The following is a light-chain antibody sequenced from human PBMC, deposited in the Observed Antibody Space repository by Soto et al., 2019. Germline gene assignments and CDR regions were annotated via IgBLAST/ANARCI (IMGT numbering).Light chain of an antibody. J-gene: IGLJ3*02. CDR3: GTWDSRRRAGV. CDR1: SSNIAKNY. Sequence: VLTQPPSVSAAPGQKVTVSFSGSSSNIAKNYVAWYQQLPGTAPKLLIYDNNKRPSGITDRFSGSKSGTSATLGITGLQTGDEADYYCGTWDSRRRAGVFCGGPKVTVL. CDR2: DNN. V-gene: IGLV1-51*01.